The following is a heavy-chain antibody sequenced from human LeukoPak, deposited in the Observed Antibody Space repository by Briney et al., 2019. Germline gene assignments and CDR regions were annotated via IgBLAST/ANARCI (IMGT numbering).Heavy chain of an antibody. CDR2: INTAGSST. D-gene: IGHD3-22*01. J-gene: IGHJ1*01. V-gene: IGHV3-74*01. Sequence: GGSLRLSCAASGFTFSSYWMHWVRQAPGKGLVWVSRINTAGSSTNYADSVKGRFTIPRDNAKNTLYLQMNSLRAEDTAVYYCATYSSLNRREFQYWGQGTLLTVSS. CDR1: GFTFSSYW. CDR3: ATYSSLNRREFQY.